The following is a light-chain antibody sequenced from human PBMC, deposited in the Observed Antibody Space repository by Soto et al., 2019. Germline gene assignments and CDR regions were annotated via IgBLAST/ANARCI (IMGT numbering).Light chain of an antibody. Sequence: SPLTQPASISVSPGQTITLSCTGTSSDVGGYNYVSWYQQHPGKAPILMIYDVSNRPSGVSNRFSGSKSGNTASLTISGLQAEEEADYYCSSYTSSSTLEVVFGGGTQLTVL. J-gene: IGLJ2*01. V-gene: IGLV2-14*01. CDR3: SSYTSSSTLEVV. CDR2: DVS. CDR1: SSDVGGYNY.